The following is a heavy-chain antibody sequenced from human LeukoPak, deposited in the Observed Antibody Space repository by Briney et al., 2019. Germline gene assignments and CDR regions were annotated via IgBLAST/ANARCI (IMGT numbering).Heavy chain of an antibody. D-gene: IGHD3-22*01. CDR2: IYHSGST. CDR1: GGSISSGGYS. Sequence: SETLSLTCAVSGGSISSGGYSWSWIRQPPGKGLEWIGYIYHSGSTYYSPSLKSRVTISVDRSKNQFSLKLSSMTAADTAVYYCARGDSSGYFDAFDIWGQGTMVTVSS. V-gene: IGHV4-30-2*01. CDR3: ARGDSSGYFDAFDI. J-gene: IGHJ3*02.